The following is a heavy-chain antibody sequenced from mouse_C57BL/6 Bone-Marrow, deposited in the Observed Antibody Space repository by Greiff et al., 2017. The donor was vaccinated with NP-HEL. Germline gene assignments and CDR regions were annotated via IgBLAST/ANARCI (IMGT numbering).Heavy chain of an antibody. D-gene: IGHD1-1*01. CDR1: GYTFTSYG. J-gene: IGHJ1*03. V-gene: IGHV1-81*01. Sequence: QVQLQQSGAELARPGASVKLSCKASGYTFTSYGLSWVKQRTGQGLEWIGELYPSSGNTYYNEKFKGKATLTAAKFSRTAYMELRSLQSEDSAVYFCARRNLYYYGSNDKYFDVWGTGTTVTVSS. CDR2: LYPSSGNT. CDR3: ARRNLYYYGSNDKYFDV.